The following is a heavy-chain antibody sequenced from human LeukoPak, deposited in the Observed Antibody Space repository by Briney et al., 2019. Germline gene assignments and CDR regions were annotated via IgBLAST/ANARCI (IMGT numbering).Heavy chain of an antibody. CDR1: GFTFSSYA. D-gene: IGHD2-2*01. Sequence: GGSLRHSCAASGFTFSSYAMSWVRQAPGKGLEWVAAIRGRGDKTYHADSVKGRFTISRDNSKNTLFLQMNSLRAEDTAVYYCARDWVTDTAAIDYWGQGTLVSVSS. CDR2: IRGRGDKT. V-gene: IGHV3-23*01. J-gene: IGHJ4*02. CDR3: ARDWVTDTAAIDY.